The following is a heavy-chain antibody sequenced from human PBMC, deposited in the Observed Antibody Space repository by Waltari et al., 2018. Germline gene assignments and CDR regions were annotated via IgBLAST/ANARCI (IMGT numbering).Heavy chain of an antibody. Sequence: QVQLVQSGAEVKKPGASVKVSCKASGYTFTGYYMHWVRQAPGQGLELRGRINPNSGGTNDAQKFQGRVTMTRDTSISTAYMGLSRLRSDDTAVYYCARPLNAGVNWFDPWGQGTLVTVSS. V-gene: IGHV1-2*06. CDR3: ARPLNAGVNWFDP. J-gene: IGHJ5*02. CDR1: GYTFTGYY. D-gene: IGHD3-10*01. CDR2: INPNSGGT.